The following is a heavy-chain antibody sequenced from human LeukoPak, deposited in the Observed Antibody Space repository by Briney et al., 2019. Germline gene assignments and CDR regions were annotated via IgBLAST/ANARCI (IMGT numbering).Heavy chain of an antibody. D-gene: IGHD6-13*01. CDR1: GGSISSSRYY. Sequence: ASETLSLTCTVSGGSISSSRYYWDWIRQPPGKGLEWIGRIFFSGSTSYNPSLKSRVTISPDTSKNHFSLKLSSVTAADTAVYYCARDCPDRHSSWSGDDDFDLWGQGTMVTVSS. CDR2: IFFSGST. J-gene: IGHJ3*01. CDR3: ARDCPDRHSSWSGDDDFDL. V-gene: IGHV4-39*07.